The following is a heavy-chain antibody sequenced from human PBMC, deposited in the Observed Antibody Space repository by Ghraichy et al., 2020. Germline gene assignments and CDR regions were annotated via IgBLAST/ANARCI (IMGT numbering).Heavy chain of an antibody. D-gene: IGHD2-2*01. CDR2: ISGSGGST. Sequence: LSLTCAASGFTFSSYAMSWVRQAPGKGLEWVSAISGSGGSTYYADSVKGRFTISRDNSKNTLYLQMNSLRAEDTAVYYCAKAYCSSTSCYANYYYGMDVWGQGTTVTVSS. V-gene: IGHV3-23*01. CDR1: GFTFSSYA. J-gene: IGHJ6*02. CDR3: AKAYCSSTSCYANYYYGMDV.